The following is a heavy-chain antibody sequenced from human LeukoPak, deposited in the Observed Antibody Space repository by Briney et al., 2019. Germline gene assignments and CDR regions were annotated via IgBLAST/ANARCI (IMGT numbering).Heavy chain of an antibody. CDR3: ARTVVEVRAASDVFDI. CDR1: GFTFGTSW. D-gene: IGHD2-2*01. J-gene: IGHJ3*02. V-gene: IGHV3-7*01. Sequence: GGSLRLSRAASGFTFGTSWMSWVRQAPGKGLEWLANIYVDGIEKYYVDPVKGRFTISRDNAKNSLYLQMDSLRVEDTAVYYCARTVVEVRAASDVFDIWGQGTMVTVSS. CDR2: IYVDGIEK.